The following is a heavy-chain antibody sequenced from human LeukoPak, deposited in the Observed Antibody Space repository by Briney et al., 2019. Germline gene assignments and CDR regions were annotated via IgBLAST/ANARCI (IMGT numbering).Heavy chain of an antibody. Sequence: PGGSLRLSCAASGFTFSSYGMHWVRQAPGKGLEWVAVISYDGSNKYYADSVKGRFTISRDNSKNTLYLQMNSLRAEDTAVYYCAREERDSSGWYADYYFDYWGQGTLVTVSS. J-gene: IGHJ4*02. V-gene: IGHV3-30*03. CDR3: AREERDSSGWYADYYFDY. D-gene: IGHD6-19*01. CDR2: ISYDGSNK. CDR1: GFTFSSYG.